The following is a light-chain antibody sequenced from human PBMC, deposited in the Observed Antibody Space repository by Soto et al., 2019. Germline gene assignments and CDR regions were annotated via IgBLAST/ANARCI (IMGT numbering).Light chain of an antibody. CDR3: QQYTQWPIT. CDR1: QSVSSY. V-gene: IGKV3D-15*01. J-gene: IGKJ5*01. Sequence: KLSPGTLSLSTGERATLSCRASQSVSSYLAWYQQKPGQAPRLLIYSISSRATGIPDRFSGSGSGTEFTLTISSLQPEDFAIYYCQQYTQWPITFGQGRLLEIK. CDR2: SIS.